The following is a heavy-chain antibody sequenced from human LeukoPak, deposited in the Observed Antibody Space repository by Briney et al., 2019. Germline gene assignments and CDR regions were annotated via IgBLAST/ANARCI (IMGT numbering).Heavy chain of an antibody. CDR2: ISFDGIKK. D-gene: IGHD3-3*01. CDR3: ARGGHYNFWSGYSDYHSMDV. Sequence: GGSLRLSCAASGFTFSSYAMHCVRQAPGKGLEWVAVISFDGIKKNSAHSVKGRFTISRDNSKNTLFLQMNSLRAEDTAVYYCARGGHYNFWSGYSDYHSMDVWGKGTTVTVYS. J-gene: IGHJ6*03. V-gene: IGHV3-30*01. CDR1: GFTFSSYA.